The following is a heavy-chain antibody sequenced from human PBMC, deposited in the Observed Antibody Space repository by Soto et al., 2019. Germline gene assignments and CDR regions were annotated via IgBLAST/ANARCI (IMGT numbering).Heavy chain of an antibody. V-gene: IGHV3-23*01. CDR2: ISASGGST. Sequence: XASLRLSCAASGITLSSYAMSWVRQAPGKGPEWVSGISASGGSTSYADSVKGRFTISRDNSKNTLYLQMNSLRADDTAVYHCAKGQNSGTYRFYFDYWGQGALVTVSS. J-gene: IGHJ4*02. CDR1: GITLSSYA. CDR3: AKGQNSGTYRFYFDY. D-gene: IGHD1-26*01.